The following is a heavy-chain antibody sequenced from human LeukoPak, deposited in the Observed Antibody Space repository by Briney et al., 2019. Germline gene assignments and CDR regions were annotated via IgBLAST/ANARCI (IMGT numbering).Heavy chain of an antibody. D-gene: IGHD3-3*01. J-gene: IGHJ4*02. CDR3: AKPQGAADFGVALIPVGY. Sequence: PGGSLRLSCSASGFTFGTYWMSWVRQAPGKGLECVANIKQDGSEKYYVDSVKGRFTISRDNAKNSLYLQMNSLRAEDTAMYYCAKPQGAADFGVALIPVGYWGQGTLVTVSS. CDR2: IKQDGSEK. V-gene: IGHV3-7*01. CDR1: GFTFGTYW.